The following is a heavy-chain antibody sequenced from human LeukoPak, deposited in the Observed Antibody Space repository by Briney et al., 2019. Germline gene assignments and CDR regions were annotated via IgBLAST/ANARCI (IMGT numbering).Heavy chain of an antibody. CDR2: ISGSGGST. D-gene: IGHD3-22*01. J-gene: IGHJ4*02. Sequence: GGSLRLSCAASGSTFSTYAMSWVRQAPGKGLEWVSAISGSGGSTYYADSVKGRFTISRDNSKNTLYLQMNSLRAEDTAVYYCAKAYPSRVVVIPYYFDYWGQGTLVTVSS. V-gene: IGHV3-23*01. CDR3: AKAYPSRVVVIPYYFDY. CDR1: GSTFSTYA.